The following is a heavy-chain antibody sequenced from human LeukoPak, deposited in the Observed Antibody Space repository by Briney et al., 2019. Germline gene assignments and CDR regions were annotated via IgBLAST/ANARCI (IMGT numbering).Heavy chain of an antibody. Sequence: SETLSLTCAVYGGSFSGYYWSWIRQPPGKGLDWIGEINHSGSTNYNPSLKSRVTISVDTSKNQFSLKLSSVTAADTAVYYCARGFGVVIMDYYGMDVWGQGTTVTVSS. J-gene: IGHJ6*02. D-gene: IGHD3-3*01. CDR3: ARGFGVVIMDYYGMDV. V-gene: IGHV4-34*01. CDR2: INHSGST. CDR1: GGSFSGYY.